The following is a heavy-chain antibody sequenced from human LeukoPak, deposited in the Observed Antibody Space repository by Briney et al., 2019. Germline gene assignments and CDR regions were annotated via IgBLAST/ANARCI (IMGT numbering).Heavy chain of an antibody. Sequence: ASVKVSCKASGYTFTGYYMHWVRQAPGQGLEWMGWINPNSGGTNYAQKFQGRVTMTRDTSISTAYMELSRLRSGGTAVDDCARXXXXTTXXXGVIRGNNWFDPWGQGTLVTVSS. J-gene: IGHJ5*02. V-gene: IGHV1-2*02. CDR1: GYTFTGYY. CDR2: INPNSGGT. CDR3: ARXXXXTTXXXGVIRGNNWFDP. D-gene: IGHD3-10*01.